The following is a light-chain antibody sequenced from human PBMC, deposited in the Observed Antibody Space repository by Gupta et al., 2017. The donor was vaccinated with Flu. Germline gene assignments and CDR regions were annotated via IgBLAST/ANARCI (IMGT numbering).Light chain of an antibody. J-gene: IGLJ2*01. CDR3: YSTDSSGNGV. V-gene: IGLV3-10*01. Sequence: PRQAARTPCSGETLVKKYACWYQQRSGQAPVLVIYEDTKRPTVIPGRFSATTAGTTTTLTITGAEGDDEADYYCYSTDSSGNGVFGGGTRLTVL. CDR1: TLVKKY. CDR2: EDT.